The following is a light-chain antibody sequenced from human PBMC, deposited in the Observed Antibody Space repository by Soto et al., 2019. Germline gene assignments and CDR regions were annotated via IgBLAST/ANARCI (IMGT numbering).Light chain of an antibody. CDR1: QSVSSY. CDR3: QQRSNWIT. J-gene: IGKJ5*01. CDR2: DAS. V-gene: IGKV3-11*01. Sequence: EIVFTQSPATLSFSPGERATLSCRASQSVSSYLAWYQQKPGQAPRLLIYDASNRATGIPARFSGSGSGTDFTLTSSSLEPEDFAAYYCQQRSNWITFGQGTRLEIK.